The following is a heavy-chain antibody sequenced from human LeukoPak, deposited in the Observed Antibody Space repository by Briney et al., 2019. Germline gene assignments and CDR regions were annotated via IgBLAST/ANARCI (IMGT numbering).Heavy chain of an antibody. CDR3: ARGLATTGDY. J-gene: IGHJ4*02. D-gene: IGHD4-17*01. Sequence: SETLSLTCAVSGGSISSSNWWSWIRQPAGKGLEWIGRIYTSGSTNYNPSLKSRVTISVDTSKNQFSLKLSSVTAADTAVYYCARGLATTGDYWGQGTLVTVSS. V-gene: IGHV4-61*02. CDR2: IYTSGST. CDR1: GGSISSSNW.